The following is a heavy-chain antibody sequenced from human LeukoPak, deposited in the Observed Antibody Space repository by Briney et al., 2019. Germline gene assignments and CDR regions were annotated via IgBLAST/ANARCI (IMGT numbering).Heavy chain of an antibody. CDR2: ISSSSSYI. CDR1: GFTFSSYS. J-gene: IGHJ5*02. CDR3: ARESTAAAGPDLGYNWFDP. Sequence: GGSLRLSCAASGFTFSSYSMNWVRQAPGKGLEWVSSISSSSSYIYYADSVKGRFTISRDNAKNSLYLQMNSLRAEDTAVYYCARESTAAAGPDLGYNWFDPWGQGTLVTVSS. D-gene: IGHD6-13*01. V-gene: IGHV3-21*01.